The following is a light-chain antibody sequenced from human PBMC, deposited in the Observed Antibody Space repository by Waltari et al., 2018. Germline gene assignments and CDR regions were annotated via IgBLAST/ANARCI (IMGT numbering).Light chain of an antibody. Sequence: DIQMTQSPSSLSASLGERVTINCRASQGINNYLAWFQQKPGKAPKPLIYFASNFQNGVPSRFSGTGSGTDFTLTISSLQADDFATYFCQQYDDYPFTFGQGTRLEIK. CDR3: QQYDDYPFT. CDR1: QGINNY. J-gene: IGKJ2*01. CDR2: FAS. V-gene: IGKV1-16*01.